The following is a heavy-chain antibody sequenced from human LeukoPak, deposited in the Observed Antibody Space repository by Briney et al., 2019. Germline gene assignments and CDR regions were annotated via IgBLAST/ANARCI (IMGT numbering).Heavy chain of an antibody. V-gene: IGHV3-11*04. Sequence: GGSLRLSCAASGFTFSDYYMSWIRQAPGKGLEWVSYISSSGSTIYYADSVKGRFTISRDNAKNSLYLQMNSLRAEDTAVYYCARDPDPVGYCSSTSCYDRIDYFDYWGQGTRVTVSS. D-gene: IGHD2-2*01. CDR3: ARDPDPVGYCSSTSCYDRIDYFDY. CDR2: ISSSGSTI. CDR1: GFTFSDYY. J-gene: IGHJ4*02.